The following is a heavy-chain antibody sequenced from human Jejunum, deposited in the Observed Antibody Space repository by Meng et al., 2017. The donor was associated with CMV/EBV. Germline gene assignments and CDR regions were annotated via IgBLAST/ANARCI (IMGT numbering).Heavy chain of an antibody. CDR3: ARGTYDFWSGYHNFWRGYLPYGMDV. J-gene: IGHJ6*02. CDR2: INPDGSVK. V-gene: IGHV3-7*01. Sequence: VRQAPGKGLEWVANINPDGSVKYYVDSVRGRFTISRDNAKSSLYLQMNSLRAEDTAVYYCARGTYDFWSGYHNFWRGYLPYGMDVWGQGTTVTVSS. D-gene: IGHD3-3*01.